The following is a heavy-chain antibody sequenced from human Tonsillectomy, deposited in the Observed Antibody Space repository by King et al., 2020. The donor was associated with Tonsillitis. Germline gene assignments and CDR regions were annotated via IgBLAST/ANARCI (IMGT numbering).Heavy chain of an antibody. D-gene: IGHD3-9*01. CDR3: ARGGDLSTGGSLFDP. J-gene: IGHJ5*02. Sequence: VQLQESGPGLVKPSQTLSLTCTVSFASIISDIYYWSWIRQPAGKGLELIGRIYSSWSTNHNPSLESRVTMSTDTSRNQFSLKLRSVTAADTAVYYCARGGDLSTGGSLFDPWGQGTLVTVSS. CDR1: FASIISDIYY. V-gene: IGHV4-61*02. CDR2: IYSSWST.